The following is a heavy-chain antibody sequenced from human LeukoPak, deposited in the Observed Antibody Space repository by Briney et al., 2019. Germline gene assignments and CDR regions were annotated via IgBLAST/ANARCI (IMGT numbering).Heavy chain of an antibody. V-gene: IGHV3-7*01. J-gene: IGHJ4*02. Sequence: GGSLRLSCAASGFTFSSYWMSWVRQAPGKGLEWVANIKQDGSEKYYVDSVKGRFTISRDKAKNSLYLQMNSLRAEDTAVYYCARETLDSARDYWDQGTLVTVSS. D-gene: IGHD2-15*01. CDR2: IKQDGSEK. CDR3: ARETLDSARDY. CDR1: GFTFSSYW.